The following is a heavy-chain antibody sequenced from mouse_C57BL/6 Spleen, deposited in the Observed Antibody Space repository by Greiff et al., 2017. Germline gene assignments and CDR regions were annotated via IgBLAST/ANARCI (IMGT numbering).Heavy chain of an antibody. V-gene: IGHV1-42*01. CDR3: ARWAYSNYNAMDY. CDR1: GYSFTGYY. J-gene: IGHJ4*01. CDR2: INPSTGGT. D-gene: IGHD2-5*01. Sequence: EVQRVESGPELVKPGASVKISCKASGYSFTGYYMNWVKQSPEKSLEWIGEINPSTGGTTYNQKFKAKDTLTVDKSSSTAYMQLKSLTSEDSAVYYCARWAYSNYNAMDYWGQGTSVTVSS.